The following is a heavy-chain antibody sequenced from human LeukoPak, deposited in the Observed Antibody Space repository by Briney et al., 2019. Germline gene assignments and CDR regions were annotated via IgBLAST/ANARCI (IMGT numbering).Heavy chain of an antibody. J-gene: IGHJ4*02. CDR1: GFTFSSYW. V-gene: IGHV3-7*03. Sequence: GGSLRLSCAASGFTFSSYWISWVRQAPGKGLEWVANIKQDGSEKYYVDSVKGRFTISRDNAKNSLYLQMNDLRAEDTAVYYCAKDQTISGVNFFDFWGQGTLVSVSS. CDR2: IKQDGSEK. CDR3: AKDQTISGVNFFDF. D-gene: IGHD3-10*01.